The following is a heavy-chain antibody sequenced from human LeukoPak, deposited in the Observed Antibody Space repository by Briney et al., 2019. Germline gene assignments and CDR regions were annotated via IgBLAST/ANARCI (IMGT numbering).Heavy chain of an antibody. CDR1: GFTFSSYG. CDR2: ISFDGSNK. J-gene: IGHJ4*02. CDR3: AKRNPPEYSSSRYYFDY. D-gene: IGHD6-6*01. Sequence: PGGSLRLSCAASGFTFSSYGMHWVRQAPGKGLEWVAVISFDGSNKNYADSVKGRFTISRDNAKNTLYLQMNSLRAEDTAVYYCAKRNPPEYSSSRYYFDYWGQGTLVTVSS. V-gene: IGHV3-30*18.